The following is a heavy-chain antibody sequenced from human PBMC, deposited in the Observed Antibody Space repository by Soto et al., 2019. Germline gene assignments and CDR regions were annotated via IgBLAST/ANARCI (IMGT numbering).Heavy chain of an antibody. CDR3: ARESGYIRFDY. Sequence: GGSLRLSCAASGFSFTSYEMNWVRQAPGKGLEWVSYISNTGDTIYYADSVEGRFTISRDNAKNSLSLQMNSLRAEDTAVYYCARESGYIRFDYWGQGTLVTVSS. J-gene: IGHJ4*02. CDR1: GFSFTSYE. V-gene: IGHV3-48*03. D-gene: IGHD5-12*01. CDR2: ISNTGDTI.